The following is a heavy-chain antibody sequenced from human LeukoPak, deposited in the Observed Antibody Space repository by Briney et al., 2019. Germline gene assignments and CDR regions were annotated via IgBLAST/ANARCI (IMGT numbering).Heavy chain of an antibody. Sequence: GGSLRLSCAVSGFTFSSYEMTWVRQAPGKGLEWVSYISSSGSTIYYADSVKGRFTISRDNAKNSLYLQMNSLRAEDPVVYYCARTPFRLRLGELSPHSVGYIDYWGQGSLVTVSS. V-gene: IGHV3-48*03. J-gene: IGHJ4*02. D-gene: IGHD3-16*02. CDR1: GFTFSSYE. CDR2: ISSSGSTI. CDR3: ARTPFRLRLGELSPHSVGYIDY.